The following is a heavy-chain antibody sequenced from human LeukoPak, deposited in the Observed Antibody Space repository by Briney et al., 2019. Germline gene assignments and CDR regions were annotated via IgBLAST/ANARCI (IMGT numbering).Heavy chain of an antibody. V-gene: IGHV3-30*04. D-gene: IGHD6-6*01. Sequence: GGSLRLSCAASGFTFSTYATHWVRQAPGKGLEWVAVISYDGSKKYYADSVKGRFTISRDNSKNTLYLQMNSLRAEDTAVYYCARDPTAYSSSSHFDYWGQGTLVTVSS. J-gene: IGHJ4*02. CDR2: ISYDGSKK. CDR3: ARDPTAYSSSSHFDY. CDR1: GFTFSTYA.